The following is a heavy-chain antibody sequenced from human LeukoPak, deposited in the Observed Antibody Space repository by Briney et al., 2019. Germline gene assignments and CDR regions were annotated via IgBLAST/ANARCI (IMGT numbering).Heavy chain of an antibody. CDR3: AGTTVTTGTYDY. V-gene: IGHV4-61*02. J-gene: IGHJ4*02. CDR2: IYTSGST. Sequence: SQTLSLTCTVSGGSISSGSYYWSWIRQPAGKGLEWIGRIYTSGSTNYNPSLKSQVTISVDTSKNQFSLKLSSVTAADTAVYYCAGTTVTTGTYDYWGQGTLVTVSS. CDR1: GGSISSGSYY. D-gene: IGHD4-17*01.